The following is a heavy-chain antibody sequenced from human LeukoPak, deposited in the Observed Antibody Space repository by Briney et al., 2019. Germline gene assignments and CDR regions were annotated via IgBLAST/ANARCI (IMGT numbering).Heavy chain of an antibody. CDR2: ISYDGSNK. Sequence: GGSLRLSCAASGFTFSSYAMHWVRQAPGKGLEWVAVISYDGSNKYYADSVKGRFTISRDNSKNTLYLQMNSLRAEDTAVYYCAKLVVPAAMGGGTDYWGQGTLVTVSS. CDR1: GFTFSSYA. V-gene: IGHV3-30*01. CDR3: AKLVVPAAMGGGTDY. D-gene: IGHD2-2*01. J-gene: IGHJ4*02.